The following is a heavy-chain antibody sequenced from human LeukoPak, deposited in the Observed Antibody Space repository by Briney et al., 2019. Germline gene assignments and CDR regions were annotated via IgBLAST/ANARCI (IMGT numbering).Heavy chain of an antibody. CDR3: ARHTNYCSGGTCSTGWFDP. J-gene: IGHJ5*02. CDR1: GYSFTSYW. CDR2: IYPGDSDT. V-gene: IGHV5-51*01. Sequence: GESLKISCKGSGYSFTSYWIGWVRQMPGKGLEWMGIIYPGDSDTTYSPSFQGQVTISADKSISTAYLQWSSLKASDTAIYYCARHTNYCSGGTCSTGWFDPWGQGTLVTVSS. D-gene: IGHD2-15*01.